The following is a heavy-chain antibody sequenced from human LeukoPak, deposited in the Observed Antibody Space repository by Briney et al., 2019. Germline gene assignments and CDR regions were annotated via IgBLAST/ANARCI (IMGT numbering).Heavy chain of an antibody. CDR1: GFTFSSYS. CDR2: ISSSSSTI. D-gene: IGHD3-9*01. Sequence: GGSLRLSCAASGFTFSSYSMNWVRRAPGKGLEWVSYISSSSSTIYYADSVKGRFTISRDNAKNSLYLQMNSLRDEDTAVYYCARVRRDDILTGYYLYYFDYWGQGTLVTVSS. J-gene: IGHJ4*02. CDR3: ARVRRDDILTGYYLYYFDY. V-gene: IGHV3-48*02.